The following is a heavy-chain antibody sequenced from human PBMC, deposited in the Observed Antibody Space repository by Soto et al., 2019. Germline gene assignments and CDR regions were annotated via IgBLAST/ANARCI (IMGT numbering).Heavy chain of an antibody. CDR3: ARVRCGGSCYSGRWFDP. CDR2: IYHSGST. J-gene: IGHJ5*02. V-gene: IGHV4-30-2*01. CDR1: GGSISSGGYS. D-gene: IGHD2-15*01. Sequence: PSETLSLTCAVSGGSISSGGYSWSWIRQPPGKGLEWIGYIYHSGSTYYNPSLKSRVTISVDRSKNQFSLKLSSVTAADTAVYYCARVRCGGSCYSGRWFDPWGQGTLVTVSS.